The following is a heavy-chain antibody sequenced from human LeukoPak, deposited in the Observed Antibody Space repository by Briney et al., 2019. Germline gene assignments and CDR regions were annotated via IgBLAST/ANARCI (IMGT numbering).Heavy chain of an antibody. D-gene: IGHD3-9*01. CDR1: GGYISSYY. V-gene: IGHV4-59*08. CDR3: ARHLKGFDWLSFDY. CDR2: IYYSGST. J-gene: IGHJ4*02. Sequence: ASETLSLTCTVSGGYISSYYWSWIRQPPGKGLEWIGYIYYSGSTNYNPSLKSRVTISVDTSKNQFSLNLSSVTPAHTSVYYCARHLKGFDWLSFDYWGQGTLVTVSS.